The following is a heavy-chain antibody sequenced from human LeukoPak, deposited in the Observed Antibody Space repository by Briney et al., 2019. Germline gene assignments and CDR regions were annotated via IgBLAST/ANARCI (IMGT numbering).Heavy chain of an antibody. Sequence: SQTLSLTCTVSGGSISSGDYYWSWIRQPPGKGLEWTGYIYYSGSTYYNPSLKSRVTISVDTSKNQFSLKLSSVTAADTAVYYCARGADYYDSSGWIDYWGQGTLVTVSS. V-gene: IGHV4-30-4*01. J-gene: IGHJ4*02. CDR3: ARGADYYDSSGWIDY. D-gene: IGHD3-22*01. CDR2: IYYSGST. CDR1: GGSISSGDYY.